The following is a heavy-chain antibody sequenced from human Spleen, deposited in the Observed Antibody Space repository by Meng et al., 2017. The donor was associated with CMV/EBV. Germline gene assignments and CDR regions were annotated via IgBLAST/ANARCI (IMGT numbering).Heavy chain of an antibody. CDR3: ARSGYNGYGLDV. D-gene: IGHD5-24*01. CDR1: GFAFNSFA. Sequence: GGSLRLSCAASGFAFNSFAMHWVRQIPGKGLEWLAVVSNDGSNSFYADFMKGRFTISRDNSKNTVDLQMSSLRVDDTAVYYCARSGYNGYGLDVWGQGTTVTVSS. CDR2: VSNDGSNS. V-gene: IGHV3-30*04. J-gene: IGHJ6*02.